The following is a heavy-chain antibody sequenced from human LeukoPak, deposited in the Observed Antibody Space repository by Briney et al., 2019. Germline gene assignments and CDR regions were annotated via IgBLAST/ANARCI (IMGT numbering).Heavy chain of an antibody. CDR3: AREMKVRYFDWLHNYYYGMDV. D-gene: IGHD3-9*01. J-gene: IGHJ6*02. CDR1: GYTFTSYG. V-gene: IGHV1-18*01. CDR2: ISVYNGNT. Sequence: ASVKVSCKASGYTFTSYGISWVRQAPGQGLEWMGWISVYNGNTNYAQKLQGRVTMTTDTSTSTAYMELRSLRSDDTAVYYCAREMKVRYFDWLHNYYYGMDVWGQGTTVTVSS.